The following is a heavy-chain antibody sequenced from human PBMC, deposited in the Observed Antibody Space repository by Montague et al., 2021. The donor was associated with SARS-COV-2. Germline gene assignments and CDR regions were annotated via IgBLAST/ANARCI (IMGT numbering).Heavy chain of an antibody. D-gene: IGHD3-10*01. J-gene: IGHJ6*03. CDR3: AGQGDGVLPPPILGVGRYYAKYYRDV. CDR1: GGSLSTYS. Sequence: SETLSLTCAVHGGSLSTYSWNWIRQPPGKGLEWIGEIHHGGSTNYNLSLKRRVTISAYASKNQFSLTLTSVAAADTAVYYCAGQGDGVLPPPILGVGRYYAKYYRDVWGKGTTVTVSS. CDR2: IHHGGST. V-gene: IGHV4-34*01.